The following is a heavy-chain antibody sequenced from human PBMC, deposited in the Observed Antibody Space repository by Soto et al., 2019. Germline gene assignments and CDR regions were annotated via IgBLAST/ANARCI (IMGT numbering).Heavy chain of an antibody. Sequence: PGESLKISCKASGYIFIDYWIGWVRQMPGKGLEWMGIVYPRDSDTRYSPSFQGQVTISADRSTGTAFLQWRSLKASDTALYYCARPTLPGYSIHFNSWGQGTLVTVS. CDR1: GYIFIDYW. D-gene: IGHD2-15*01. CDR3: ARPTLPGYSIHFNS. J-gene: IGHJ4*02. V-gene: IGHV5-51*01. CDR2: VYPRDSDT.